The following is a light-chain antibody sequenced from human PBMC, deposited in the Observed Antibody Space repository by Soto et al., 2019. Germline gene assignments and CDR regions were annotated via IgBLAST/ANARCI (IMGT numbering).Light chain of an antibody. CDR2: GAS. Sequence: ETLMTQSPATLSVSPWERAALSCRASQSVSDYLAWYQQRPGQAPRLLIFGASTRATGFPARFSGSGSGTEFTLTISSLQSEDFAVYYCQQYKDWPHTFGQGTKVDIK. V-gene: IGKV3-15*01. CDR1: QSVSDY. J-gene: IGKJ1*01. CDR3: QQYKDWPHT.